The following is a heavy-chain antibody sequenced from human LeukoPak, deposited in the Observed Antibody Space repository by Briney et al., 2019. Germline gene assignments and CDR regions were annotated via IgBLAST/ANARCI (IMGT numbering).Heavy chain of an antibody. J-gene: IGHJ3*02. D-gene: IGHD3-10*01. V-gene: IGHV4-59*01. Sequence: SETLSLTCTVSGGSISSYYWSWIRQPPGKGLEWIGYIYYSGSTNYNPSLKSRVTISVDTSKNQFSLKLSSVTAADTAVYYCASGGFGELFPSHHDAFDIWGQGTMVTVSS. CDR3: ASGGFGELFPSHHDAFDI. CDR2: IYYSGST. CDR1: GGSISSYY.